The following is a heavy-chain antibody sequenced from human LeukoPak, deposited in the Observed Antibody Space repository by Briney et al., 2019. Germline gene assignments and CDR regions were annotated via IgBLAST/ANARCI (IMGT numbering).Heavy chain of an antibody. CDR2: VSSSGGTI. V-gene: IGHV3-48*04. CDR3: ARWMAAAGTGFDY. Sequence: PGGSLRLSCAASGFTFSTYTMNWVRQAPGKGLEWVSYVSSSGGTIYYADSVKGRFTISRDNAKNSLYLQMNSLRAEDTAVYYCARWMAAAGTGFDYWGQGTLVTVSS. D-gene: IGHD6-13*01. J-gene: IGHJ4*02. CDR1: GFTFSTYT.